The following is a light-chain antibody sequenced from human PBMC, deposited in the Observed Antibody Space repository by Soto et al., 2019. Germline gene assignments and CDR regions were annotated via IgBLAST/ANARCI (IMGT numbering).Light chain of an antibody. J-gene: IGKJ5*01. Sequence: DIAMTQSALSLSVTPGEPASISCRSSQSLLHSNGYNYLDWYLQKPGQSPQLLIYLVSNRATGIPDRFSGSGSGTDFNLTISRLEPEDLAVYYCQKYGNSPITCGRGTRREI. V-gene: IGKV2-28*01. CDR2: LVS. CDR1: QSLLHSNGYNY. CDR3: QKYGNSPIT.